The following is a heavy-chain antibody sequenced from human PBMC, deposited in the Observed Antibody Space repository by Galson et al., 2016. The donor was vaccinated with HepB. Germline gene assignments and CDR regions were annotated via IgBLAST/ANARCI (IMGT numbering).Heavy chain of an antibody. D-gene: IGHD6-25*01. V-gene: IGHV3-7*03. CDR1: GFTFSYYW. CDR3: AREGLGTVAAASALGN. CDR2: VNQNGGDK. J-gene: IGHJ3*02. Sequence: SLRLSCAASGFTFSYYWMSWVRQAPGKRLEWVANVNQNGGDKYYADSVKGRFTISRDNAKNSLYLQMNSLRVEDTAVYYCAREGLGTVAAASALGNWGQGTTVLVSS.